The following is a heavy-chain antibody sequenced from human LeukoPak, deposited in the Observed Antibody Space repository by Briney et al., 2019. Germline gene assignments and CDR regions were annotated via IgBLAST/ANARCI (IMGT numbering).Heavy chain of an antibody. Sequence: SETLSLTCTISGGSISSGSYYWTWIRQHPDKGLEWIGYINYSGNIYYNPSLKSRVTMSVDTSKNQFSLRLSSVTAADTAVYVCARYDSATMSGWFDPWGRGTLVTVSS. V-gene: IGHV4-31*03. J-gene: IGHJ5*02. CDR1: GGSISSGSYY. CDR2: INYSGNI. D-gene: IGHD2-2*01. CDR3: ARYDSATMSGWFDP.